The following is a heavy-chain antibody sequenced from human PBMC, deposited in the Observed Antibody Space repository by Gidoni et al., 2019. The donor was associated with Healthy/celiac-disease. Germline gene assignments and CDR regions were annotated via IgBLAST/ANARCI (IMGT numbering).Heavy chain of an antibody. CDR3: ATRLYDFWSGFDY. Sequence: QLQLQESGPGLVKPSETLSLTCTVSGCSISSSSYYWGWIRQPPGKGLEWIGSIYYSGSTYYNPSLKSRVTISVDTSKNQFSLKLSSVNAADTAVYYCATRLYDFWSGFDYWGQGTLVTVSS. CDR1: GCSISSSSYY. V-gene: IGHV4-39*01. CDR2: IYYSGST. D-gene: IGHD3-3*01. J-gene: IGHJ4*02.